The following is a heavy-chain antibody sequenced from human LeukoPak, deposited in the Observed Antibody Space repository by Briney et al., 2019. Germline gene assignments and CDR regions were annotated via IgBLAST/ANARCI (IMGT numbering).Heavy chain of an antibody. Sequence: PSETLSLTCGVYGVSFSGYYWNWIRQPPGKGLEWIGEINHSGSTNYNPSLKSRVTISVDTSKNQFSLKLSSVTAADTAVYYCARGDGGSYRYIDYWGQGTLVTVSS. CDR3: ARGDGGSYRYIDY. D-gene: IGHD1-26*01. J-gene: IGHJ4*02. CDR2: INHSGST. CDR1: GVSFSGYY. V-gene: IGHV4-34*01.